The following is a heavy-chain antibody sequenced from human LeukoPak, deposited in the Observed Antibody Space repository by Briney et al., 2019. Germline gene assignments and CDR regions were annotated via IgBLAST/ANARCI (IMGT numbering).Heavy chain of an antibody. CDR3: ARDAAGYYYDSSGYYPIDY. D-gene: IGHD3-22*01. CDR1: GYTFTNYY. CDR2: ISAYNGNT. J-gene: IGHJ4*02. Sequence: ASVKVSCKASGYTFTNYYIHWVRQAPGQGLEWMGWISAYNGNTNYAQKLQGRVTMTTDTSTSTAYMELRSLRSDDTAVYYCARDAAGYYYDSSGYYPIDYWGQGTLVTVSS. V-gene: IGHV1-18*04.